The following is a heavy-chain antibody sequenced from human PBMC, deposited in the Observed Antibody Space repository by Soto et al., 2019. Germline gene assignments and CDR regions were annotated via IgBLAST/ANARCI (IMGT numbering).Heavy chain of an antibody. V-gene: IGHV3-15*01. CDR3: TIYSLRTFDY. CDR1: GFTFSNAW. Sequence: KPGGSLRLSCTASGFTFSNAWMSWVRQAPGKGLEWVGRIKSKTDGGTTDYAAPVKGRFTISRDDSKNTLYLQMNSLKTEDTAVYHCTIYSLRTFDYWGQGTLVTVSS. J-gene: IGHJ4*02. D-gene: IGHD2-15*01. CDR2: IKSKTDGGTT.